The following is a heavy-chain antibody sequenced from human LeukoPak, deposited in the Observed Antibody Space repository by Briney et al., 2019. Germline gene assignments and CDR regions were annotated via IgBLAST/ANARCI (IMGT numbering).Heavy chain of an antibody. CDR2: INHSRST. D-gene: IGHD3-9*01. CDR1: GRSFSGYY. J-gene: IGHJ6*03. V-gene: IGHV4-34*01. CDR3: ARYRGAYYDILTGYYPPRYYYYYMDV. Sequence: SETLAPTSAVSGRSFSGYYWNWIRQPPGKGPESIAQINHSRSTTYNPSLKTRVTISVDTSKNQFSLKLSSVTAADTAVYYCARYRGAYYDILTGYYPPRYYYYYMDVWGKGTTVTISS.